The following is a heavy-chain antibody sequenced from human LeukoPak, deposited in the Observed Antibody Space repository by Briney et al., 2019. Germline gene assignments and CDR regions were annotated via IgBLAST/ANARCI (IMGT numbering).Heavy chain of an antibody. Sequence: SETLSLTCTVSSGSISTSNYYWGWVRQPPGKALEWIGNIFYSGSTYYSPSLKSRVTISLDTSRNQFSLKLNSVTAADTAVYYCARDEGDYVWGSYRPLDYWGQGTLVTVSS. CDR2: IFYSGST. CDR3: ARDEGDYVWGSYRPLDY. CDR1: SGSISTSNYY. V-gene: IGHV4-39*07. D-gene: IGHD3-16*02. J-gene: IGHJ4*02.